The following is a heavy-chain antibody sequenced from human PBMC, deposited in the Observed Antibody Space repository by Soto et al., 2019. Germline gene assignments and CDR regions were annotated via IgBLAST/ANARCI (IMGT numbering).Heavy chain of an antibody. D-gene: IGHD3-10*01. CDR3: ARDPSMTMVRGIDF. J-gene: IGHJ4*02. V-gene: IGHV3-21*01. Sequence: GGSLRLSCAASGFTFSSYSMDWVRQAPGKGLEWVSSISSSSSYMYYADSVKGRFTISRDNAKNSLYLQMNSLRAEDTAVYYCARDPSMTMVRGIDFWGQGALVTVSS. CDR2: ISSSSSYM. CDR1: GFTFSSYS.